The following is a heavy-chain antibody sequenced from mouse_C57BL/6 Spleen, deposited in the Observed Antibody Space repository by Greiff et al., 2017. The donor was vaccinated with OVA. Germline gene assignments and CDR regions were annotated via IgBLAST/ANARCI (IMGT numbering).Heavy chain of an antibody. CDR1: GFTFSNYW. CDR3: DLYAMDD. J-gene: IGHJ4*01. V-gene: IGHV6-3*01. CDR2: IRLKSDNYAT. Sequence: EVQVVESGGGLVQPGGSMKLSCVASGFTFSNYWMNWVRQSPEKGLEWVAQIRLKSDNYATHYAESVKGRFTISRDDSKSSVYLQMNNLRAEDTGIYYCDLYAMDDWGQGTSVTVSS.